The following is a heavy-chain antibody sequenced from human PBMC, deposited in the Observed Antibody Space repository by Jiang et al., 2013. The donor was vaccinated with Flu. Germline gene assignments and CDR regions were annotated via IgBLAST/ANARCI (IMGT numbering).Heavy chain of an antibody. J-gene: IGHJ3*02. V-gene: IGHV5-51*01. Sequence: VQLVESGAEVKKPGESLKISCKGSGYSFTSYWIGWVRQMPGKGLEWMGIIYPGDSDTRYSPSFQGQVTISADKSISTAYLQWSSLKASDTAMYYCARQYYDFWSGRDDAFDIWGQGTMVTVSS. CDR1: GYSFTSYW. D-gene: IGHD3-3*01. CDR2: IYPGDSDT. CDR3: ARQYYDFWSGRDDAFDI.